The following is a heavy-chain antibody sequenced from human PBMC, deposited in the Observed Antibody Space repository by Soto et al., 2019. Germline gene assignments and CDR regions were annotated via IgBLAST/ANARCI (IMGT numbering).Heavy chain of an antibody. V-gene: IGHV4-31*03. Sequence: SETLSLTCTVSGGSISSGGYYWSWIRQHPGKGLEWIGYIYYSGSTYYNPSLKSRVTISVDTSKNQFSLKLSSVTAADTAVYYCARENDGYYDSSGYPPLYFDYWGQGTLVTVSS. D-gene: IGHD3-22*01. J-gene: IGHJ4*02. CDR2: IYYSGST. CDR3: ARENDGYYDSSGYPPLYFDY. CDR1: GGSISSGGYY.